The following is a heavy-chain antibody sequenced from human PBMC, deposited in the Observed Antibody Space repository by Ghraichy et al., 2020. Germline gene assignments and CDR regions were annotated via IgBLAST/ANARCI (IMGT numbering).Heavy chain of an antibody. D-gene: IGHD2-2*01. CDR1: GFSFTSYW. CDR3: ARLPADCSSTSCADYYYYGMDV. Sequence: GESLNISCKGSGFSFTSYWTGVVRQMPGKGLEWVGIIYPGDSDTRYSPSFQGQVTISADKSISTAYLQWSSLKASDTAMYYCARLPADCSSTSCADYYYYGMDVLCQGTTVTVSS. J-gene: IGHJ6*01. CDR2: IYPGDSDT. V-gene: IGHV5-51*01.